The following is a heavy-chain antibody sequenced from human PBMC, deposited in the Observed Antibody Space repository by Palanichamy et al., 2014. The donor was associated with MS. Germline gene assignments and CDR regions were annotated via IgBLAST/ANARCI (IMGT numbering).Heavy chain of an antibody. CDR2: IYSGGTT. Sequence: EVQLVESGGGLIQPGGSLRLSCAASGFTVSSSYMSWVRQTPRKGLEWVSIIYSGGTTYYADSVKGRFTSSRDSSQNTLYLQVSSPRAEDTAVYYCARARGDGYKFRGYYFDYWGQGTLVTVSS. CDR3: ARARGDGYKFRGYYFDY. CDR1: GFTVSSSY. J-gene: IGHJ4*02. D-gene: IGHD5-24*01. V-gene: IGHV3-53*01.